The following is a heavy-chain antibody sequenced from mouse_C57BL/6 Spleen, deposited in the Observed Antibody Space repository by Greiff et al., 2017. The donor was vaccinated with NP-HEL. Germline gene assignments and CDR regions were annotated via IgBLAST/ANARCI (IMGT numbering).Heavy chain of an antibody. CDR2: IRNKANGYTT. CDR3: ARGSDSNSLFDY. CDR1: GFTFTDYY. D-gene: IGHD2-5*01. J-gene: IGHJ2*01. Sequence: DVKLVESGGGLVQPGGSLSLSCAASGFTFTDYYMSWVRQPPGKALEWLGFIRNKANGYTTEYSASVKGRFTISRDNSQSILYLQMNALRAEDSATYYCARGSDSNSLFDYWGQGTTLTVSS. V-gene: IGHV7-3*01.